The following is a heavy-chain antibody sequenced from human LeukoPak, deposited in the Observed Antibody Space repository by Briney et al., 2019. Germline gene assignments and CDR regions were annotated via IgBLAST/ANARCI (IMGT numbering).Heavy chain of an antibody. CDR3: AREGSTRWHWFAP. J-gene: IGHJ5*02. V-gene: IGHV4-59*01. D-gene: IGHD1-26*01. CDR1: GGSINNYY. Sequence: PSETLSLTCTVSGGSINNYYWSWIRQPPWKGLEWIGYIYYSGASNYNPSLKSRVTMSVDTSKNQFYLKLSSVTAADTALYYCAREGSTRWHWFAPWGQGTLVTVSS. CDR2: IYYSGAS.